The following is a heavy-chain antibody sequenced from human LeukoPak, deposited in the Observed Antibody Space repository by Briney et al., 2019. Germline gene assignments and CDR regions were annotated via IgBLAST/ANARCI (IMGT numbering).Heavy chain of an antibody. Sequence: GASVKVSCKASGYTFTSYGISWVRQAPGQGLEWMGWISAYNGNTNYAQKLQGRVTMTTDTSTSTAYMELRSLRSDDTAVYYCARVEYYDFWSGYYTFRWNYHWFDPWGQGTLVTVSS. CDR2: ISAYNGNT. J-gene: IGHJ5*02. CDR3: ARVEYYDFWSGYYTFRWNYHWFDP. V-gene: IGHV1-18*01. CDR1: GYTFTSYG. D-gene: IGHD3-3*01.